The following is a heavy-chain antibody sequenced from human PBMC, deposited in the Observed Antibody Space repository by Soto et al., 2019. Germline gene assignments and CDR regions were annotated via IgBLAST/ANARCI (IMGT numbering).Heavy chain of an antibody. CDR2: IYHSGST. CDR3: ARARDIVVVPAAAFDY. Sequence: PSETLSLTCAVSGYSISSGYYWGWIRQRPGKGLEWIGSIYHSGSTYYNPSLKSRVTISVDTSKNQFSLKLSSVTAADTAVYYCARARDIVVVPAAAFDYWGQGTLVTVSS. J-gene: IGHJ4*02. V-gene: IGHV4-38-2*01. D-gene: IGHD2-2*01. CDR1: GYSISSGYY.